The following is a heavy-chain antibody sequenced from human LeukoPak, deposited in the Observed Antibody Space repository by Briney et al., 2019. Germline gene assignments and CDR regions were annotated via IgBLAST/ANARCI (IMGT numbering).Heavy chain of an antibody. CDR3: ARAGTPITMIVVESNWFDP. V-gene: IGHV4-59*01. CDR1: GGSISSYY. J-gene: IGHJ5*02. Sequence: SETLSLTCTVSGGSISSYYWSWIRQSPGKGLEQIGYIYYSGSTNYNPSLKSRVTISADTSKNQFSLKLTSVTAADTAVYYCARAGTPITMIVVESNWFDPWGQGTLVTVSS. CDR2: IYYSGST. D-gene: IGHD3-22*01.